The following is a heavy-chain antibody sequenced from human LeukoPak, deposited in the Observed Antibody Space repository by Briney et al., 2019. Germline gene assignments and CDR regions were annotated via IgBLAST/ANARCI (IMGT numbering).Heavy chain of an antibody. V-gene: IGHV4-39*01. CDR2: IYYSGST. Sequence: PSETLSLTCTVSGGSISSSSYYWGWIRQPPGKGLEWIGRIYYSGSTYYNPSLKSRVTISVDTSKNQFSLKLSSVTAADTAGYYCARHERISMIVFVIDTWGQGTMVTVSS. CDR3: ARHERISMIVFVIDT. CDR1: GGSISSSSYY. D-gene: IGHD3-22*01. J-gene: IGHJ3*02.